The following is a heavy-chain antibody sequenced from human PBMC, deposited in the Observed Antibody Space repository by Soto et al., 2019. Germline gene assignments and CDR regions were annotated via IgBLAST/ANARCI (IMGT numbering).Heavy chain of an antibody. J-gene: IGHJ1*01. V-gene: IGHV3-11*01. Sequence: QVQLVESGGGLVKPGGSLRLSCAASGFTFSDYYMSWIRQAPGKGLEWVSYISSSGSTIYYADSVKGRFTISRDNAKNAVYLQMNSLRAEDTAVYYCAIDPFVDDSSGYYRLEYFQHWGQGTLVTVSS. CDR3: AIDPFVDDSSGYYRLEYFQH. CDR2: ISSSGSTI. D-gene: IGHD3-22*01. CDR1: GFTFSDYY.